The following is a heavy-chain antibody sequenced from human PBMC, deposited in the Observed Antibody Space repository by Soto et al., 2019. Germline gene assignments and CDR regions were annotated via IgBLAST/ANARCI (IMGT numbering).Heavy chain of an antibody. D-gene: IGHD5-18*01. CDR1: GGSIISASYS. CDR2: IYSSGST. CDR3: AREDAASIVRWCDA. V-gene: IGHV4-31*11. J-gene: IGHJ5*02. Sequence: QVKLQESGPRLVKPSQTLYLSCAVSGGSIISASYSWNWIRKSPGRGLEWIGHIYSSGSTYYNPYLKSRVSISVDTSNNQFSLKLTASTAADTAVDFCAREDAASIVRWCDALGQAILVTVYS.